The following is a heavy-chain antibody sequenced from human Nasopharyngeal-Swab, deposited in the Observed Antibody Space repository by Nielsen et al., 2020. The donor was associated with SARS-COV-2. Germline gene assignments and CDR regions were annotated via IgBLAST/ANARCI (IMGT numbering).Heavy chain of an antibody. D-gene: IGHD6-19*01. Sequence: ESLKISCKGSGYSFTSYWIGWVRQMPGKGLEWMGIIYPGDSDTRYSPSFQGQVTISADKSISTAYLQWSSLKASDTAMYYCARLRYNSGRYWYFDLWGRGTLVTVSS. J-gene: IGHJ2*01. CDR2: IYPGDSDT. CDR3: ARLRYNSGRYWYFDL. CDR1: GYSFTSYW. V-gene: IGHV5-51*01.